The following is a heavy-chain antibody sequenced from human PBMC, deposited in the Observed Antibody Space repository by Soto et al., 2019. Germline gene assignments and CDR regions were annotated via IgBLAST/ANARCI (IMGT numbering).Heavy chain of an antibody. CDR3: ARDYYGSGSYYLFDY. Sequence: GGSLRLSCAASAFTFSSYAMHWVRQAPGKGLEWVAVISYDGSNKYYADSVKGRFTISRDNSKNTLYLQMNSLRAEDTAVYYCARDYYGSGSYYLFDYWGQGTLVTVSS. CDR1: AFTFSSYA. D-gene: IGHD3-10*01. V-gene: IGHV3-30-3*01. J-gene: IGHJ4*02. CDR2: ISYDGSNK.